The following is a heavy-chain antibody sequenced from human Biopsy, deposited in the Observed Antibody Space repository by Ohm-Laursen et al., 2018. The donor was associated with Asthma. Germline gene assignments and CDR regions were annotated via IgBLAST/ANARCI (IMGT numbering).Heavy chain of an antibody. CDR3: ARTYYDFLTRQVNDALAM. J-gene: IGHJ3*02. CDR1: GGTFSSYA. D-gene: IGHD3-9*01. CDR2: INAGNGNT. Sequence: SVKVSCKASGGTFSSYAISWVRQAPGQGLEWMGWINAGNGNTKYSEKFQGRVTITRDTSASTAYMDLSSLRSEDTAVYYCARTYYDFLTRQVNDALAMWGQGTVVTVSS. V-gene: IGHV1-3*01.